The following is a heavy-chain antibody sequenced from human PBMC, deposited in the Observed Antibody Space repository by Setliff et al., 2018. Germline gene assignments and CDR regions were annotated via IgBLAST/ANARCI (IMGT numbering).Heavy chain of an antibody. CDR3: ATYVGITYYYDSSGYPTHFQH. CDR1: GYTLTELS. Sequence: ASVKVSCKVSGYTLTELSMHWVRQAPGKGLEWMGGFDPEDGETIYAQKFQGRVTMTEDTSTDTAYMELSSLRPEDTAVYYCATYVGITYYYDSSGYPTHFQHWGQGTLVTVSS. D-gene: IGHD3-22*01. CDR2: FDPEDGET. V-gene: IGHV1-24*01. J-gene: IGHJ1*01.